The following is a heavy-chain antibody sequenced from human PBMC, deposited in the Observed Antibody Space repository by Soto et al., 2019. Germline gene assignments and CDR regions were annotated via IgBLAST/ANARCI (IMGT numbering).Heavy chain of an antibody. CDR1: GYSFTGYY. J-gene: IGHJ5*02. D-gene: IGHD4-4*01. V-gene: IGHV1-2*02. CDR3: VRADSYINYRTQDL. Sequence: QVQLVQSGAEVKKPGASVKVSCRASGYSFTGYYIPWVRQAPGQGLEWMGWISPNTGDTDYAQKFQGRVTLTSDTSISTFYMELSRLRSDDTAVFVCVRADSYINYRTQDLWGQGTLVTVSS. CDR2: ISPNTGDT.